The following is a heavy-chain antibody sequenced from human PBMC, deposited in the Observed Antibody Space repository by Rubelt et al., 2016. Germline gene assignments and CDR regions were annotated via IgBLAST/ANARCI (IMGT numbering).Heavy chain of an antibody. D-gene: IGHD5-12*01. CDR2: MSYSGST. J-gene: IGHJ5*02. V-gene: IGHV4-39*01. Sequence: QLQLQESGPGLVQPSGTLSLTCLVSGGSISSDNYHWGWIRQPPGKGLEWIGSMSYSGSTYYNQSLKSRVTISLDTSKNHFSLKRSYVTAADTAVYFCAGQVTTILAGWFDPWGQGTLVTVSS. CDR1: GGSISSDNYH. CDR3: AGQVTTILAGWFDP.